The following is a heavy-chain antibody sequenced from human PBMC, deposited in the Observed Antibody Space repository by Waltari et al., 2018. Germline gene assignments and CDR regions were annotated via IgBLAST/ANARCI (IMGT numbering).Heavy chain of an antibody. CDR2: MYHSGNT. CDR3: ARDRGSGTSEFDY. Sequence: QVQLQESGPGLVKPSETLSLTCTVSGDSISSGYYWGWIRQPPGKGLEWIGSMYHSGNTYYNPSLKSRVTISVDTSKNQCSLRLKSVTAADTAVYYCARDRGSGTSEFDYWGQGALVTVPS. J-gene: IGHJ4*02. D-gene: IGHD1-26*01. V-gene: IGHV4-38-2*02. CDR1: GDSISSGYY.